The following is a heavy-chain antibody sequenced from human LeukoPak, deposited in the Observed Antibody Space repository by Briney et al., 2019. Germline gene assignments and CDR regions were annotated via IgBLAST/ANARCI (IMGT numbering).Heavy chain of an antibody. Sequence: PGGSLRLSCAASGFTFSDYYMSWIRQAPGKGLEWVSYISSSGSTIYYADSVKGRFTISRDNAKNSLYLQMNSLRAEDTAVCYCARASYVHDYPRYYYYYYMDVWGKGTTATVSS. J-gene: IGHJ6*03. CDR3: ARASYVHDYPRYYYYYYMDV. CDR2: ISSSGSTI. D-gene: IGHD4-11*01. V-gene: IGHV3-11*04. CDR1: GFTFSDYY.